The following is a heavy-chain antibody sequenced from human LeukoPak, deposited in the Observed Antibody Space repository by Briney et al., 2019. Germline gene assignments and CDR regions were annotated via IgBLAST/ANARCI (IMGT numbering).Heavy chain of an antibody. D-gene: IGHD5-24*01. CDR3: VRDEVASYYFDY. V-gene: IGHV4-61*02. J-gene: IGHJ4*02. Sequence: SETLSLTCTVSGGSISSGSYYWSWIRQPAGKGLEWIGRIYTSGSTNYNPSLKSRVTISVDTSKNQFSLKLSSVTAADTAVYYCVRDEVASYYFDYWGQGTLVTVSS. CDR1: GGSISSGSYY. CDR2: IYTSGST.